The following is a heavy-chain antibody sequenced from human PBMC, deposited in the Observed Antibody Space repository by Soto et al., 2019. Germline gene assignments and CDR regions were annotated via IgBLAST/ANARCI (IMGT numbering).Heavy chain of an antibody. D-gene: IGHD2-2*01. Sequence: GGSLRLSCAASGFTFSSYAMSWVRQAPGKGLEWVSAISGSGGSTYYADSVKGRFTISRDNSKNTLYLQMNSLRADATAVYYCAKDLRDIVVVPAAINFDYWGQGTLVTVSS. J-gene: IGHJ4*02. CDR1: GFTFSSYA. CDR2: ISGSGGST. V-gene: IGHV3-23*01. CDR3: AKDLRDIVVVPAAINFDY.